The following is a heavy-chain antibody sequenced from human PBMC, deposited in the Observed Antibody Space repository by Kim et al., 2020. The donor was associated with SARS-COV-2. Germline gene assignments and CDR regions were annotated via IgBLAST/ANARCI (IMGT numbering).Heavy chain of an antibody. CDR1: GYSFTSYW. J-gene: IGHJ5*02. D-gene: IGHD4-17*01. CDR3: ARRTPDDYGELGMLDP. Sequence: GESLKISCKGSGYSFTSYWIGWVRQMPGKGLEWMGIIYPGDSDTRYSPSFQGQVTISADKSISTAYLQWSSLKASDTAMYYCARRTPDDYGELGMLDPWGQGTLVTVSS. CDR2: IYPGDSDT. V-gene: IGHV5-51*01.